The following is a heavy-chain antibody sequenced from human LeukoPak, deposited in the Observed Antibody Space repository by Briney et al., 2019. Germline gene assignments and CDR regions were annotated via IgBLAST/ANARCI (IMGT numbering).Heavy chain of an antibody. D-gene: IGHD2-15*01. Sequence: ASVKVSCKASGFKFSSYGFNWVRQAPGRGPEWMGGINAYDGKTNYAQKFQDRVTMTIDTSTNMAYVELRSLTSDDTAVYYCARRYCSAGTCYPDDAFDIWGQGTLVTVSS. CDR1: GFKFSSYG. CDR3: ARRYCSAGTCYPDDAFDI. V-gene: IGHV1-18*01. CDR2: INAYDGKT. J-gene: IGHJ3*02.